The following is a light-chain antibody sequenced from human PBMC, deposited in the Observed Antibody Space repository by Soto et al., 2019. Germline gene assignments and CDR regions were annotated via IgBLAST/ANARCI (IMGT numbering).Light chain of an antibody. CDR1: SSDVGGYNY. Sequence: QSALTQPPSASGSPGQSVTIYCTGTSSDVGGYNYVSWYQQHPGKVPKLMVYEVNKRPAGVPDRFSGSKSGNTASLTVSGLQAEDEADYYCTSYAGGTNVFGTGTKLTVL. CDR2: EVN. J-gene: IGLJ1*01. CDR3: TSYAGGTNV. V-gene: IGLV2-8*01.